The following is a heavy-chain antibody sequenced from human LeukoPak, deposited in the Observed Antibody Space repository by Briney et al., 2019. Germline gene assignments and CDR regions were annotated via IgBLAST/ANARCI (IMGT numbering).Heavy chain of an antibody. Sequence: ASVKVSCKASGGTFSSYAISWVRQAPGQGLEWMGIINPSGGSTSYAQKFQGRVTMTRDTSTSTVYMELSSLRSEDTAVYYCARPGAGKHWTHFDYWGQGTLVTVSS. V-gene: IGHV1-46*01. CDR3: ARPGAGKHWTHFDY. CDR2: INPSGGST. D-gene: IGHD1-1*01. J-gene: IGHJ4*02. CDR1: GGTFSSYA.